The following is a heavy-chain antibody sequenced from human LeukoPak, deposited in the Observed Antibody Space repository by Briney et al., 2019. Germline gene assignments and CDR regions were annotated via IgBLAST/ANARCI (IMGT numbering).Heavy chain of an antibody. D-gene: IGHD4-11*01. Sequence: GGSLRLSCAASGFTFSHFAFHWVRQAPGKGLEWVAVMWSDGTNKYYGNSVKGRFTIHRDDSQNRVYLQMNNLRVDDTAIYFCAKDAQRGFDYSNSLEYWGQGSPVTVSS. V-gene: IGHV3-33*03. CDR3: AKDAQRGFDYSNSLEY. CDR1: GFTFSHFA. J-gene: IGHJ4*02. CDR2: MWSDGTNK.